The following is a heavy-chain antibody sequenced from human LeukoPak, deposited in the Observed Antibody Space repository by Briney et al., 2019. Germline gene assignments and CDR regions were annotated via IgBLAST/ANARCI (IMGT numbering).Heavy chain of an antibody. CDR1: GGSISSDNYY. Sequence: SETLSLTCTVSGGSISSDNYYWGWIRQPPGKGLEWIGNIYYSGSTCYNPSLKSRVTISVDTSKNQFSLKLSSVTAADTAVYYCATLTTPGWFNPWGQGTLVTVSS. V-gene: IGHV4-39*07. CDR3: ATLTTPGWFNP. CDR2: IYYSGST. D-gene: IGHD1-1*01. J-gene: IGHJ5*02.